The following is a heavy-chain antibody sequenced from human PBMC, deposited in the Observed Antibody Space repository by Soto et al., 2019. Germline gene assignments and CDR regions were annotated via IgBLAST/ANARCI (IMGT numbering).Heavy chain of an antibody. CDR2: IIWNSEAI. Sequence: SLKISCRASGFRFDDYAMHWVRQAPGKGLEWVAGIIWNSEAIDYAESVRGRFTISRDNAKNSLYLEMNSLRAEDTAVYYCARESEDLTSNFDYWGQGTLVTVS. J-gene: IGHJ4*02. CDR1: GFRFDDYA. V-gene: IGHV3-9*01. CDR3: ARESEDLTSNFDY.